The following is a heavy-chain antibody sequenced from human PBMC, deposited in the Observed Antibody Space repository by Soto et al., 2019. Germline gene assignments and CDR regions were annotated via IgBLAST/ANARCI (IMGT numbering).Heavy chain of an antibody. V-gene: IGHV1-3*01. CDR1: GYTFTSYA. CDR2: INAGNGNT. J-gene: IGHJ4*02. D-gene: IGHD6-13*01. CDR3: ARMGVAARWDLCY. Sequence: ASVKVSCKASGYTFTSYAVHWVRQAPGQRLEWMGWINAGNGNTKYSQKFQGRVTITRDTSASTAYMELSSLRSEDTAVYYCARMGVAARWDLCYWGQGTLVTVSS.